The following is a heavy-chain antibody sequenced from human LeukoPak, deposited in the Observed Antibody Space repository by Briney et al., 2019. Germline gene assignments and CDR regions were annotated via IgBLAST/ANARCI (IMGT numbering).Heavy chain of an antibody. V-gene: IGHV3-23*01. D-gene: IGHD1-26*01. CDR2: ISGSGGSR. J-gene: IGHJ4*02. Sequence: PGGSLRLSCAASGFSFSSYALTWVRQAPGKWLEWVSAISGSGGSRYYTDSVRGRFTVSRDNSKNTLYLQMNSLRADDTAVYYCAKDTPSGNYDAFDLWGQGTLVTVSS. CDR3: AKDTPSGNYDAFDL. CDR1: GFSFSSYA.